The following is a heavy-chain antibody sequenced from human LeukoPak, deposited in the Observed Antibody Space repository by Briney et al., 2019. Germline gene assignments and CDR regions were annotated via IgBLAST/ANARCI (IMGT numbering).Heavy chain of an antibody. J-gene: IGHJ4*02. V-gene: IGHV1-69*13. CDR3: ARARTVGYYDSSGYPFDY. Sequence: ASVKVSCKASGGTFSSYAIGWVRQAPGQGLEWMGGIIPIFGTANYAQKFQGRVTITADESTSTAYMELSSLRSEDTAVYYCARARTVGYYDSSGYPFDYWGQGTLVTVSS. D-gene: IGHD3-22*01. CDR1: GGTFSSYA. CDR2: IIPIFGTA.